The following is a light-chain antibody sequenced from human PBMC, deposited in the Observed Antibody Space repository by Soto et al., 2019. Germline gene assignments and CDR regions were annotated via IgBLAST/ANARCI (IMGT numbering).Light chain of an antibody. V-gene: IGKV1-5*03. CDR2: KAS. Sequence: DIQMTQSPSTLSGSVGDRVTITCRASQSINTWLAWYQQKPGRAPKLLIYKASSLESGVPSRFSGSGSGTEFTLTISSLQPDDYATYYCQQYNSYGTFGQGTKVDIK. CDR1: QSINTW. J-gene: IGKJ1*01. CDR3: QQYNSYGT.